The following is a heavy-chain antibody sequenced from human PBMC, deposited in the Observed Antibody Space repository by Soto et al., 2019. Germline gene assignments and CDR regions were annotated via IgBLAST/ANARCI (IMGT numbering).Heavy chain of an antibody. Sequence: GGSLRLSCTASGFTFGDYAMSWFRQAPGKGLEWVGFIRSKAYGGTTEYAASVKGRFTISRDDSKSIAYLQMNSLKTEETAVYYCTRVDRFCTNGVCYTYYYYYYMDVWGKGTTVTVSS. CDR3: TRVDRFCTNGVCYTYYYYYYMDV. CDR2: IRSKAYGGTT. V-gene: IGHV3-49*03. J-gene: IGHJ6*03. D-gene: IGHD2-8*01. CDR1: GFTFGDYA.